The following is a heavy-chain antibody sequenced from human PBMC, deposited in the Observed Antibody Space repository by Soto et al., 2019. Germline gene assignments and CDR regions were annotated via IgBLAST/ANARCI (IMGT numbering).Heavy chain of an antibody. V-gene: IGHV4-59*01. CDR1: GDSISTFY. Sequence: XETLSLTCTVSGDSISTFYWGWMRQSPGKDLEWIGYVYYTGSTNYNPSLKSRVTISVDRSKNHFSLKLNSVTVADTAVYYCARGGASSRWLDTWGQGTLVTVSS. D-gene: IGHD3-10*01. CDR3: ARGGASSRWLDT. CDR2: VYYTGST. J-gene: IGHJ5*02.